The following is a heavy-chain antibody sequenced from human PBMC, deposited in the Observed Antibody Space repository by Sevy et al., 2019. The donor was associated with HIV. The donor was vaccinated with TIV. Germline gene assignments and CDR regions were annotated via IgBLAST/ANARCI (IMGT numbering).Heavy chain of an antibody. D-gene: IGHD2-15*01. Sequence: ASVKVSCKASGGTFSSYAISWVRQAPGQGLEWMGGIIPIFGTANYAQKFQGRVTITADKSTSTAYMELSSLRPEDTAAYYCAGDFGRYCSGGRCYSLPIYYYYYMDVWGKGTTVTVSS. CDR1: GGTFSSYA. V-gene: IGHV1-69*06. CDR2: IIPIFGTA. J-gene: IGHJ6*03. CDR3: AGDFGRYCSGGRCYSLPIYYYYYMDV.